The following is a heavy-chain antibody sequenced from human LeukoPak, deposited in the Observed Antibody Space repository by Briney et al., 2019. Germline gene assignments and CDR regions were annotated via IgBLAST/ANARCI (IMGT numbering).Heavy chain of an antibody. D-gene: IGHD6-25*01. J-gene: IGHJ5*02. V-gene: IGHV1-24*01. CDR2: FDPEDGET. Sequence: ASVKVSCKVSGYTLTELSMHWVRQAPGKGLEWMGGFDPEDGETIYAQKFQGRVTMTRNTSISTAYMELSSLRSEDSAVYYCARGTSAGYGYNWFDPWGQGTLVTVSS. CDR1: GYTLTELS. CDR3: ARGTSAGYGYNWFDP.